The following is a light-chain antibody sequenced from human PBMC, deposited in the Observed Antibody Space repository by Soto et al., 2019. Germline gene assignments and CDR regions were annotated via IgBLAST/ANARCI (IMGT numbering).Light chain of an antibody. CDR3: QQFGTSFPYT. V-gene: IGKV3-20*01. J-gene: IGKJ2*01. CDR1: QSVSSSY. Sequence: EIVLTQSPGTLSLSPGDRATLTCRASQSVSSSYLAWYQQKPGQAPRLLMYDASSRATGIPDRFRGSGSGTEFTLIISRLEPEDVAVYYCQQFGTSFPYTFGQGTKLDIK. CDR2: DAS.